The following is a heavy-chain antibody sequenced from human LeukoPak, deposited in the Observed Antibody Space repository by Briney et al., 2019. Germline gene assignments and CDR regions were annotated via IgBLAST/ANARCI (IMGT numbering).Heavy chain of an antibody. J-gene: IGHJ4*02. Sequence: SETLSLTCTVSGGSISSGDYYWSWIRQPPGKGLEWIGYIYYSGSTYYNPSLKSRVTISVDTSKNQFSLKLGSVTAADTAVYYCASSYYYDSSGSHFDYWGQGTLVTVSS. CDR1: GGSISSGDYY. V-gene: IGHV4-30-4*01. D-gene: IGHD3-22*01. CDR2: IYYSGST. CDR3: ASSYYYDSSGSHFDY.